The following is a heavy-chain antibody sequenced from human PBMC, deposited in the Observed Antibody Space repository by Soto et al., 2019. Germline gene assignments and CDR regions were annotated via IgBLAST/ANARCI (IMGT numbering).Heavy chain of an antibody. CDR2: IYYSGST. CDR1: GGSISRGGYY. D-gene: IGHD2-2*01. J-gene: IGHJ4*02. CDR3: ARDLCSSTSCYVDY. V-gene: IGHV4-31*03. Sequence: SSETLSLTCTVSGGSISRGGYYWSWIRQHPGKGLEWIGYIYYSGSTYYNPSLKSRVTISVDTSKNQFSLKLSSVTAADTAVYYCARDLCSSTSCYVDYWFQGTLFTVSS.